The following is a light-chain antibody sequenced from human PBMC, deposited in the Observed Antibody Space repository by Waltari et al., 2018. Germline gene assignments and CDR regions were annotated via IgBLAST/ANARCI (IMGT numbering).Light chain of an antibody. CDR3: QQYVTSLT. CDR1: QTVWSSY. Sequence: EIVLTQHPDTLSVSPGARVTLSCRARQTVWSSYLAWYQQRPGQAPRLLIHGASNRAAGIPDRFAGSGSGTDFTLTISRLEPEDCAVYYCQQYVTSLTFGGGTKVEIK. CDR2: GAS. J-gene: IGKJ4*01. V-gene: IGKV3-20*01.